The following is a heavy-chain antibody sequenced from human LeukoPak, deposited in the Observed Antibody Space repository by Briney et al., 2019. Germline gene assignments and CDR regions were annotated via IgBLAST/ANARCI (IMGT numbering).Heavy chain of an antibody. CDR2: IRHDGTNK. V-gene: IGHV3-30*02. Sequence: GGSLRLSCAGSGFAFNDYGMSWVSQAPGKGLKWVAFIRHDGTNKFYADSVKGRFTISRDNSRNTLFLQMDSLSIEDTAVYFCAKEKVAYYSSAWAGLFDTWGQGALVTVSS. CDR1: GFAFNDYG. J-gene: IGHJ5*02. D-gene: IGHD6-19*01. CDR3: AKEKVAYYSSAWAGLFDT.